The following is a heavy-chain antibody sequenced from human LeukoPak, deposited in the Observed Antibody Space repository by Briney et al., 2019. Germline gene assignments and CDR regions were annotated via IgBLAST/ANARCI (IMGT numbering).Heavy chain of an antibody. CDR3: TSHTISLARRDGYSTFDY. CDR1: GGTFSSYA. Sequence: SVKVSCKASGGTFSSYAISWVRQAPGQGLEWMGGIIPIFGTANYAQKFQGRVTITADESTSTAYMELSSLRSEETAVYYCTSHTISLARRDGYSTFDYWGQGTLVTVSS. D-gene: IGHD5-24*01. V-gene: IGHV1-69*01. J-gene: IGHJ4*02. CDR2: IIPIFGTA.